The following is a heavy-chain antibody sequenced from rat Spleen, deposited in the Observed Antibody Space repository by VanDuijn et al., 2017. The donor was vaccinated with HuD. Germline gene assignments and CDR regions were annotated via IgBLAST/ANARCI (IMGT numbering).Heavy chain of an antibody. CDR3: AVSGYGY. V-gene: IGHV5-58*01. CDR2: INPDGSIT. D-gene: IGHD4-3*01. Sequence: EVQLVETGGGLVQPGGSLKLSCVASGFTFRSYWMYWVRQAPGKGLEWVSSINPDGSITYYPDSVKGRFTISRDNAEAAIYLQMNSLRSEDTATYYCAVSGYGYWGRGVMVTVSS. J-gene: IGHJ2*01. CDR1: GFTFRSYW.